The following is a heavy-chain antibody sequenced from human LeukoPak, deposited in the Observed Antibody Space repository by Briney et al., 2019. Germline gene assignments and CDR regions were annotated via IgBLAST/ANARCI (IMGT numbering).Heavy chain of an antibody. Sequence: PSETLSLTCTVSGGSISNYYWSWIRQPPGKGLEWIGYIYYTGSTYYNPSLKSRVTISLDTSKKQFSLKLSSVTAADTAVYYCARVWTTGAGGRGYFDYWGQGTLVTVSS. CDR1: GGSISNYY. CDR2: IYYTGST. V-gene: IGHV4-59*12. CDR3: ARVWTTGAGGRGYFDY. J-gene: IGHJ4*02. D-gene: IGHD4-17*01.